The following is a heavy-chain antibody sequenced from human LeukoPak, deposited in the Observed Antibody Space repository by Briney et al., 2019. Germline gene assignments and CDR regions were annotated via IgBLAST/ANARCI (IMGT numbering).Heavy chain of an antibody. CDR2: IYPRDGST. V-gene: IGHV1-46*01. CDR3: ARDQEGFDY. J-gene: IGHJ4*02. Sequence: ASVKVSCKASRYTVTSYYIHWVRQAPGQGLEWMGMIYPRDGSTSYAQRFQDRVTVTRDTSTSTVHMELSGLRSEDTAVYYCARDQEGFDYWGQGTLVTVSS. CDR1: RYTVTSYY.